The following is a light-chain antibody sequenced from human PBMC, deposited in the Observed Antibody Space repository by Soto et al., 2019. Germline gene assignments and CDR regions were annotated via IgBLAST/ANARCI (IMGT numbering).Light chain of an antibody. V-gene: IGKV2-30*01. J-gene: IGKJ2*01. CDR3: VQGTHWPRT. CDR1: QSLVYSDGNTY. CDR2: KVS. Sequence: DVVMTQSPLSLPVTLGQPASISCRSSQSLVYSDGNTYLNWFQQRPGQSRRRLIYKVSNRDAGVPDRFSGSWSVTDFTLNISRVEAEDVGVYYCVQGTHWPRTFGQGTKLEIK.